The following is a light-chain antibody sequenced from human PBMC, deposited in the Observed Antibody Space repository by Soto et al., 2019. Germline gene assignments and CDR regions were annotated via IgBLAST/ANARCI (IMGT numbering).Light chain of an antibody. V-gene: IGLV2-8*01. CDR2: EVS. Sequence: QSALTQPPSASGSPGQSVTISCTGTSSDVGGYNYVSWYQQHPGKAPKLMIYEVSKRPSGVPDRFSGSKSGNTASLTVSGLQAEDEADYYCSSYAGSNPSFGTGTKLPS. CDR3: SSYAGSNPS. CDR1: SSDVGGYNY. J-gene: IGLJ1*01.